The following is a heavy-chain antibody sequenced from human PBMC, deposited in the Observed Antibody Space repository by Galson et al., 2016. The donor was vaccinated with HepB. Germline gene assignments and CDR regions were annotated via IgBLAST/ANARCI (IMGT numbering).Heavy chain of an antibody. CDR2: IEGDANHI. Sequence: SLRLSCAASGFNIRDYSMNWLRQAPGKGLEWVSHIEGDANHIHYRHSLKGRFTISRDIAKNSPYLAMSGLGAEDTAIYCWARGHCGSTNCHLYFDSWGQGTLVTVSS. CDR1: GFNIRDYS. D-gene: IGHD2-2*01. CDR3: ARGHCGSTNCHLYFDS. J-gene: IGHJ4*01. V-gene: IGHV3-21*01.